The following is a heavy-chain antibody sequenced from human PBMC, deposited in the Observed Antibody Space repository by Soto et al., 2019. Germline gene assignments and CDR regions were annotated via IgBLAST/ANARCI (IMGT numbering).Heavy chain of an antibody. J-gene: IGHJ2*01. Sequence: EVQLVESGGGLVQPGGSLRLSCAASGFTFSDHYMDWVRQAPGKELEWVGVGRSRSKDNTYTTEYAASVKGRFTISRDDSQNSLYLQMNSLKTDDTAVYYCVRSHLPETWYFDIWGRGTLVTVSS. CDR1: GFTFSDHY. CDR3: VRSHLPETWYFDI. V-gene: IGHV3-72*01. CDR2: SRSKDNTYTT.